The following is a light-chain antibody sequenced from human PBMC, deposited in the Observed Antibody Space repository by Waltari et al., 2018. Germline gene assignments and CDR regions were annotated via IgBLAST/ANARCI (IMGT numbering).Light chain of an antibody. CDR2: RAS. J-gene: IGKJ4*01. CDR3: QQYNHWPPVT. CDR1: ESVSEN. V-gene: IGKV3-15*01. Sequence: EIVLSQSPGTVSVSPGEEVTISCRASESVSENLAWYRQKSGQAPTLLVFRASIRVTGVSDRVAGSGSGTEFSLTITSLQPEDSGFYYCQQYNHWPPVTFGGGTKVEI.